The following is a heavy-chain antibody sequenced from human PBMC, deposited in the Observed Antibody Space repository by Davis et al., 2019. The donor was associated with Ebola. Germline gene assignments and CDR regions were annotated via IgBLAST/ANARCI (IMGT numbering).Heavy chain of an antibody. CDR1: GFIFSSYW. Sequence: PGGSLRLSCEASGFIFSSYWMTWFRQVPGKGLEWVANIKQDGSETYSVDSVKGRFTISRDNAKNSVHLQMNSLRAEDTAIYFCSRDALRNTPDYWGQGTLVTVCS. D-gene: IGHD3-3*01. J-gene: IGHJ4*02. V-gene: IGHV3-7*03. CDR2: IKQDGSET. CDR3: SRDALRNTPDY.